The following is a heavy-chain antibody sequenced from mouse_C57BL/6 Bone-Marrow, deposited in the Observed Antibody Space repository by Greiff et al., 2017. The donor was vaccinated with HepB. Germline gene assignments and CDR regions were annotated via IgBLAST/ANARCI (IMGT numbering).Heavy chain of an antibody. CDR1: GFTFSDYG. D-gene: IGHD2-5*01. J-gene: IGHJ4*01. V-gene: IGHV5-17*01. CDR2: ISCGSSTI. Sequence: DVKLVESGGGLVKPGGSLKLSCAASGFTFSDYGMHWVRQAPEKGLEWVAYISCGSSTIYYADTVKGRFTISRDNAKNTLFLQMTSLRSEDTAMYYCANQNSNHYYAMDYWGQGTSVTVSS. CDR3: ANQNSNHYYAMDY.